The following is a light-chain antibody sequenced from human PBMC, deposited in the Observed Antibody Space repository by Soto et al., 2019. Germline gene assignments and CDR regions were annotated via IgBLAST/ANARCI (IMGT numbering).Light chain of an antibody. Sequence: DIQLTQSPSFLSASVGDRVTITCRASQGISSYLAWYQQKPGKAPKLLIYAASTLQSGVPSRFSGSGFGTELTLTISSLQPEDFATYYCQQVNSYPLTFGGGTKVDIK. J-gene: IGKJ4*01. CDR1: QGISSY. CDR2: AAS. V-gene: IGKV1-9*01. CDR3: QQVNSYPLT.